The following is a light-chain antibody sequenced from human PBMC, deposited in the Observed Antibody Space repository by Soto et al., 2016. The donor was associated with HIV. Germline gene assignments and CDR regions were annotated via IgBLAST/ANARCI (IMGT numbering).Light chain of an antibody. CDR2: DDN. V-gene: IGLV3-21*03. Sequence: SYELTQPPSVSVAPGKTATITCGGNNIGGKSVHWFQQKPGQAPVVVVYDDNDRPSGIPERFSGSNSGNTATLTISRVEAGDEADYYCQVWDTSSDHVVFGGGTKLTVL. CDR1: NIGGKS. J-gene: IGLJ2*01. CDR3: QVWDTSSDHVV.